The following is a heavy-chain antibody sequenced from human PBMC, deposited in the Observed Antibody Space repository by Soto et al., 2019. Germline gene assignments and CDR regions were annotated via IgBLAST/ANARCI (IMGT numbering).Heavy chain of an antibody. CDR3: AKDYKVKANNYYGVDV. V-gene: IGHV3-9*01. CDR2: ISWNSGSI. D-gene: IGHD1-20*01. Sequence: GGSLRLSCAASGFTFDDYAMHWVRQAPGKGLGWVSGISWNSGSIVYADSVKGRFTISRDNAKNSLYLQMNSLRAEDTALYHCAKDYKVKANNYYGVDVWGQGTTVTVSS. J-gene: IGHJ6*02. CDR1: GFTFDDYA.